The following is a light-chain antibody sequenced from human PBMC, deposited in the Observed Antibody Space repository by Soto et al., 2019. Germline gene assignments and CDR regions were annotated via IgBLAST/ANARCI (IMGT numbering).Light chain of an antibody. CDR2: ENS. CDR3: CSHAGSSSYVL. V-gene: IGLV2-23*01. CDR1: SSDVGGYNL. Sequence: QSVLTQPASVSGSPGQSIAISCTGTSSDVGGYNLVSWYQQHPGKAPKFLIYENSKRLSGVSDRFSGSKSGNTASLTISGLQAEDEADYYCCSHAGSSSYVLFGGGTKVTVL. J-gene: IGLJ2*01.